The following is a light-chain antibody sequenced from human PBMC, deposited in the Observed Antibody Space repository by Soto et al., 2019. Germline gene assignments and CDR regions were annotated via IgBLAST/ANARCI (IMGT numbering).Light chain of an antibody. Sequence: QAVVTQEPSLTVSPGGTVTLTCASSTGAVTSGYYPNWFQQKPGQAPRALIYSTSNSHSWTPARFSGSLLGGKAALTLSGVQPEDEADYYCPLYYGGARVFGGGTKVTVL. J-gene: IGLJ3*02. CDR3: PLYYGGARV. CDR2: STS. CDR1: TGAVTSGYY. V-gene: IGLV7-43*01.